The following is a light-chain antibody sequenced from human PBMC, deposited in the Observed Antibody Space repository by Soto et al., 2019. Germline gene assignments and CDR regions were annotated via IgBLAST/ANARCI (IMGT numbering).Light chain of an antibody. Sequence: DIVLTQSPATLSFSPGEGATLSCRASQSISNYLAWYQQKPGQAPRLLIYDASNRATGIPARFSGSGSGTELTLTTSSLEPEDFAVYYCQQRYNWQLTIGVGTKVDIX. V-gene: IGKV3-11*01. CDR2: DAS. J-gene: IGKJ4*01. CDR3: QQRYNWQLT. CDR1: QSISNY.